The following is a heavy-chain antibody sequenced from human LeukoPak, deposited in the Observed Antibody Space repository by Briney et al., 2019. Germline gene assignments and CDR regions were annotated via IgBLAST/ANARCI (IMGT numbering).Heavy chain of an antibody. CDR2: INHSGST. J-gene: IGHJ4*02. V-gene: IGHV4-34*01. D-gene: IGHD3-3*01. CDR3: ARGSYYDFWSGYWLGYFDY. Sequence: SETLSLTCTVSGGSISNYYWSWIRQPPGKGLEWIGEINHSGSTNYNPSLKSRVTISVDTSKIQFSLKLSSVTAADTAVYYCARGSYYDFWSGYWLGYFDYWGQGTLVTVSS. CDR1: GGSISNYY.